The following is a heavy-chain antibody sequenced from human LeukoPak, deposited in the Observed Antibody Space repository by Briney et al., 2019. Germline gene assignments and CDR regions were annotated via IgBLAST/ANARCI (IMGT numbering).Heavy chain of an antibody. D-gene: IGHD3-10*01. CDR1: GYTFTGYY. CDR2: INPNSGGT. CDR3: ARDGNLLWFGELLRGLDYYYYMDV. Sequence: GASVKVSCKASGYTFTGYYMHWVRQAPGQGLEWMGWINPNSGGTNYAQKFQGRVTMTRDTSISTAYMELSRLRSDDTAVYYCARDGNLLWFGELLRGLDYYYYMDVWGKGTTVTVSS. J-gene: IGHJ6*03. V-gene: IGHV1-2*02.